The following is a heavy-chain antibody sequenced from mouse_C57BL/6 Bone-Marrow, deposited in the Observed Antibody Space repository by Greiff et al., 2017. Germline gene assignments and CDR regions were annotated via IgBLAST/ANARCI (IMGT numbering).Heavy chain of an antibody. D-gene: IGHD1-3*01. V-gene: IGHV1-64*01. CDR1: GYTFTSYW. CDR3: ARGKLKPWFAY. J-gene: IGHJ3*01. CDR2: IHPNSGST. Sequence: QVQLKQPGAELVKPGASVKLSCKASGYTFTSYWMHWVKQRPGQGLEWIGMIHPNSGSTNYNEKFKSKATLTVDTSSSTAYMQLSSLTSEDSAVYYCARGKLKPWFAYWGQGTLVTVSA.